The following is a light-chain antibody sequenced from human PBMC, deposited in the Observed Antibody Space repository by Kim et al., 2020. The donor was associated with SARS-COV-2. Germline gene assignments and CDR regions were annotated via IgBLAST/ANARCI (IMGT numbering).Light chain of an antibody. CDR2: DAS. V-gene: IGKV1-33*01. CDR3: QQFDDLVT. Sequence: DIQMTQSPPALSASVGDRVTITCQASQDISTYLNWYQQKPGKAPKLLIFDASNLEAGVPSRFSGSGSGTDFTFTITSLQPEDIATYYCQQFDDLVTFGGGTKVEI. CDR1: QDISTY. J-gene: IGKJ4*01.